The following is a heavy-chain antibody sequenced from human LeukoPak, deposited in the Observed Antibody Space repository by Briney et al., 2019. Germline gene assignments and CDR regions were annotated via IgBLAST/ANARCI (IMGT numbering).Heavy chain of an antibody. CDR3: ARLGANDGFWSGYYHVWIDP. J-gene: IGHJ5*02. V-gene: IGHV4-30-4*08. Sequence: PSQTLSLTCTVSGGSISSGDYYWSWIRQPPGKGLEWIGYIYYSGSTYYNPSLKSRVTISVDTSKNQFSLKLSSVTAADTAVYYCARLGANDGFWSGYYHVWIDPWGQGTLVTVSS. CDR1: GGSISSGDYY. CDR2: IYYSGST. D-gene: IGHD3-3*01.